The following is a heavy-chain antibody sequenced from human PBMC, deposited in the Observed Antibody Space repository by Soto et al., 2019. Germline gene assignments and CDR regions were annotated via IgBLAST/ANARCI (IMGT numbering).Heavy chain of an antibody. D-gene: IGHD3-3*01. Sequence: QITLNESGPTVVKPTETLTLTCIFSGFSLTTSGVGVGWVRQSPGKAPEWLAFIYWDDDKRYSTSLKSRLTITKDTSKNQVVLTMANVDPADTATYYCAHRVLRAVFGLVTTTAIYFDFWGQGTPVVVSS. V-gene: IGHV2-5*02. CDR1: GFSLTTSGVG. CDR2: IYWDDDK. CDR3: AHRVLRAVFGLVTTTAIYFDF. J-gene: IGHJ4*02.